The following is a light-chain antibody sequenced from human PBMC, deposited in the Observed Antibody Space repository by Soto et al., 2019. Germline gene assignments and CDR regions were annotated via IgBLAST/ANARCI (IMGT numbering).Light chain of an antibody. CDR2: AAS. CDR1: QGISNY. CDR3: QKYNNAPPWT. V-gene: IGKV1-27*01. Sequence: DIQMTQSPSSLSASVGDRVTITCRASQGISNYLAWYQQKPGKVPKLLIYAASTLQSGVPSRFSGSGSGTDFTLTISSLQPEDVATYYGQKYNNAPPWTFGQGTKVQI. J-gene: IGKJ1*01.